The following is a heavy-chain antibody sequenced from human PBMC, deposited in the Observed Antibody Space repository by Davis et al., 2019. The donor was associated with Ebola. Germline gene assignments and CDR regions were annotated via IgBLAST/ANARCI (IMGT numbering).Heavy chain of an antibody. J-gene: IGHJ4*02. CDR1: GFTFSSYA. Sequence: PGGSLRPSCAPSGFTFSSYAMSWVRQAPGKGLEWVSAISGSGGSTYYADSVKGRFTISRDNSKNTLYLQMNSLRAEDTAVYYCAKDGALGYCSGGSCLSGIDYWGQGTLVTVSS. V-gene: IGHV3-23*01. CDR3: AKDGALGYCSGGSCLSGIDY. CDR2: ISGSGGST. D-gene: IGHD2-15*01.